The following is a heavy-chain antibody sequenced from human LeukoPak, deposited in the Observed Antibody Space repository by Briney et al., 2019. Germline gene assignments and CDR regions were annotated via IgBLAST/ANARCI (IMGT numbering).Heavy chain of an antibody. CDR1: GCGFTNYW. CDR2: IYPGDSDT. D-gene: IGHD3-16*02. J-gene: IGHJ2*01. V-gene: IGHV5-51*01. Sequence: GGALKISFKGSGCGFTNYWIGWVRQMPGKGLGWMGIIYPGDSDTRYSATFQGQVTISADKSISTAYLQWNSLKASDTAMYYCARRLGELSSFPEGYFDLWGRGTLVTVSS. CDR3: ARRLGELSSFPEGYFDL.